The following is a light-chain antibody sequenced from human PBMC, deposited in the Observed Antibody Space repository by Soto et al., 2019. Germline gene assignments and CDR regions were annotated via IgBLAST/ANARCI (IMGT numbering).Light chain of an antibody. V-gene: IGKV3-15*01. J-gene: IGKJ5*01. CDR3: QQYHNWPIT. CDR2: DAS. CDR1: QSVRSN. Sequence: EIVMTHSPATLSVSPCERATVSARASQSVRSNLAWYQQTPGQAPRILMYDASTRATGISARFSGSGSGTEFTLTISSLQSEDFAVYYCQQYHNWPITFGQGTRLEIK.